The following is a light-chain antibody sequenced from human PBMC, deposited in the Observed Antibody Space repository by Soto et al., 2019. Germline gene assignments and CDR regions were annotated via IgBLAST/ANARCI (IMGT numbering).Light chain of an antibody. CDR1: SSDVGGYNY. V-gene: IGLV2-14*01. CDR3: SSYRSSSTFVV. J-gene: IGLJ2*01. Sequence: QSVLTQPASVSGSPGQSITISCTGTSSDVGGYNYVCWYQQHPGKAPKLMIYEVSNRPSGVSNRFSGSKSGNTASLTISGLQAEDEADYYCSSYRSSSTFVVVGGGTKVTVL. CDR2: EVS.